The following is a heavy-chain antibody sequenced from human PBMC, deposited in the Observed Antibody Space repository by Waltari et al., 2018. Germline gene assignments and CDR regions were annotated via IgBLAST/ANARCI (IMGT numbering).Heavy chain of an antibody. CDR1: GGSISSYT. J-gene: IGHJ4*02. CDR2: FYTSGRT. V-gene: IGHV4-4*07. Sequence: QVQLQESGPGLVKPSETLSLTCTVSGGSISSYTWSWIRQPAGKGLEWIGRFYTSGRTNYKPSLQSRVTMSVDTSKNQFSLNLSSVTAADTAVYYCARGLDYFDHWGQGTQVTVSS. CDR3: ARGLDYFDH.